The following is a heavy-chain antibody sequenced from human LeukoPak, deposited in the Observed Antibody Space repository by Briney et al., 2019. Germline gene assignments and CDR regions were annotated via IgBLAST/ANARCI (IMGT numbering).Heavy chain of an antibody. J-gene: IGHJ5*02. CDR2: IIPSGGGT. CDR3: ARSIAARRGGGWFDP. V-gene: IGHV1-46*01. CDR1: GYTFTSYY. Sequence: ASVKVSCKASGYTFTSYYMHWVRQAPGQGLEWMGIIIPSGGGTSYAQKFQGRVTMTRDTSTSTVYMELSSLRSDDTAVYYCARSIAARRGGGWFDPWGQGTLVTVSS. D-gene: IGHD6-6*01.